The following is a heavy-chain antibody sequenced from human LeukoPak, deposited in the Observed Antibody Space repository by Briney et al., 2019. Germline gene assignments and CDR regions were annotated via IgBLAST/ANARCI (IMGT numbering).Heavy chain of an antibody. CDR3: ARDPIVGDTGGGDY. Sequence: HPGGSLRLSCAASGFTFSSYWMTGVRQAPGKGLEWVSNINGDGSIENYVDSVRGRFTIFRDNAKDSLYLQMNSLRVEDTAVYYCARDPIVGDTGGGDYWGQGTLVTVSS. J-gene: IGHJ4*02. V-gene: IGHV3-7*01. CDR1: GFTFSSYW. CDR2: INGDGSIE. D-gene: IGHD1-26*01.